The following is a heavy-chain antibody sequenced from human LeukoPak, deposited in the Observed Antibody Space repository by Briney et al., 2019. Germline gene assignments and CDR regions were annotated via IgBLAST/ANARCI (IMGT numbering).Heavy chain of an antibody. CDR2: ISYDGSNK. D-gene: IGHD3-10*01. CDR1: GFTFSSYG. CDR3: ARDQNYYGSGSQNYYYYYYMDV. J-gene: IGHJ6*03. Sequence: PGRPLRLSCAASGFTFSSYGMHWVRQAPGKGLEWVAVISYDGSNKYYADSVKGRFTISRDNSKNTLYLQMNSLRAEGTAVYYCARDQNYYGSGSQNYYYYYYMDVWGKGTTVTVSS. V-gene: IGHV3-30*03.